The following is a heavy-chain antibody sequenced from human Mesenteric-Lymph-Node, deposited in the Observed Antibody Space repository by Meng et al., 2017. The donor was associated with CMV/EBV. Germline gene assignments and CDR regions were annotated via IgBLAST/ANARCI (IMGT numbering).Heavy chain of an antibody. V-gene: IGHV3-9*01. CDR3: AKDGGTYDNYFDY. D-gene: IGHD3-9*01. J-gene: IGHJ4*02. Sequence: GGSLRLSCAASGFTFDDYAMHWVRQAPGKGLEWVSGISWNSGSIGYADSVKGRFTISRDNSKNSLYLQMNSLRTEDTALYYCAKDGGTYDNYFDYWGQGTLVTVSS. CDR1: GFTFDDYA. CDR2: ISWNSGSI.